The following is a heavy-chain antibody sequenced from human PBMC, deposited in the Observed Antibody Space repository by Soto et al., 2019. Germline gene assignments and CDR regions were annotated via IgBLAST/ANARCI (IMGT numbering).Heavy chain of an antibody. CDR3: ARASEMATRTDY. Sequence: TSETLSLTCTVSGGSISSYYWSWIRQPPGKGLEWIGYIYYSGSTNYNPSLKSRVTISVDTSKNQFSLKLSSVTAADTAVYYCARASEMATRTDYWGQGTLVTVSS. CDR2: IYYSGST. V-gene: IGHV4-59*01. D-gene: IGHD5-12*01. CDR1: GGSISSYY. J-gene: IGHJ4*02.